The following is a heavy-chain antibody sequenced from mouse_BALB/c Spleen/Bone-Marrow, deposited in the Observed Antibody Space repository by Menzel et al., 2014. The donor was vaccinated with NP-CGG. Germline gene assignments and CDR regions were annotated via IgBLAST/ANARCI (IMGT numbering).Heavy chain of an antibody. CDR1: GFAFSGYD. V-gene: IGHV5-12-1*01. D-gene: IGHD2-2*01. CDR3: ARQRGYAYAMDY. J-gene: IGHJ4*01. Sequence: EVKLVESGGGLVKPGGSLKLSCTASGFAFSGYDMSWVRQTPEKRLEWVAYISSGGSNTYYQDTVKGRFTISRDNAKNTLYLQMNSLKSEDTAMYYCARQRGYAYAMDYWGQGTSVTVSS. CDR2: ISSGGSNT.